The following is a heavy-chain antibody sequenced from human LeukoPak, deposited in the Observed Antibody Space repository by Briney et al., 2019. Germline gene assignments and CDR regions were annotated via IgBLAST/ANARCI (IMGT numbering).Heavy chain of an antibody. V-gene: IGHV4-59*01. D-gene: IGHD3-9*01. CDR3: ARSDDILTGYPGYD. CDR1: GGSISSYY. Sequence: PSETLSLTCTVSGGSISSYYWSWIRQPPGKGLEWIGYIYYSGSTNYNPSLKSRVTISVDTSKNQFSLKLSSVTAADTAVYYCARSDDILTGYPGYDWGQGTLVTVSS. J-gene: IGHJ4*02. CDR2: IYYSGST.